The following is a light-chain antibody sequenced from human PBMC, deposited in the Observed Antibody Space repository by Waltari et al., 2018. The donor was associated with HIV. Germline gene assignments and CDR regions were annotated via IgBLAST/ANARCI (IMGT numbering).Light chain of an antibody. Sequence: SYVLTQPPSVSLAPGQTARITCGGNNIGRKNVNWYQQKPGQAPVLVVYDDSDRPAGIPERFSGSNSGDTATLTVSRVEGGDEADYYWQVWVVSNDHHVFGTGTKVT. CDR1: NIGRKN. J-gene: IGLJ1*01. CDR2: DDS. CDR3: QVWVVSNDHHV. V-gene: IGLV3-21*02.